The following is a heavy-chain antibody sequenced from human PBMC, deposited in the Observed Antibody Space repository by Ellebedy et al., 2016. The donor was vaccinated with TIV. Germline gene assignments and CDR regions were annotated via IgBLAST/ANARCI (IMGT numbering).Heavy chain of an antibody. CDR1: GFTFSNDW. V-gene: IGHV3-74*01. D-gene: IGHD3-3*01. CDR2: SNEDGSGT. J-gene: IGHJ4*02. Sequence: GESLKISCAASGFTFSNDWIHWVRQVPGKGLVWVARSNEDGSGTSYADSVKGRFTISRDNAKNTAYLQMGSLSVEDTAVYYCATIFNFWGQGVLVSVSS. CDR3: ATIFNF.